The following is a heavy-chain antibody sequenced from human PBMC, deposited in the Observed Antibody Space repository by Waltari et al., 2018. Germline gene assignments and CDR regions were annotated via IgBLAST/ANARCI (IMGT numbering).Heavy chain of an antibody. CDR3: AKSFGGYYYVDAFDI. J-gene: IGHJ3*02. CDR2: ISWNSGSI. CDR1: GFTFDDYA. D-gene: IGHD3-22*01. V-gene: IGHV3-9*01. Sequence: EVQLVESGGGLVQPGRSLRLSCAASGFTFDDYAMHWVRQAPGKGLEWVSGISWNSGSIGYADSVKGRFTISRDNAKNSLYLQMNSLRAEDTALYYCAKSFGGYYYVDAFDIWGQGTMVTVSS.